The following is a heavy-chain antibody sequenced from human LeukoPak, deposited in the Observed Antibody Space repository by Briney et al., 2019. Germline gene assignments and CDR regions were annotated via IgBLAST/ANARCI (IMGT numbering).Heavy chain of an antibody. J-gene: IGHJ4*02. D-gene: IGHD3-22*01. CDR3: ARVLNYYESSGYYFSY. CDR2: ISYDGSNE. Sequence: PGRSLRLSCAASGFTFSYYTMHWVRQAPGKGLEWVAVISYDGSNEYYADSVKGRFTISRDNSKNTPYLQMNSLRVEDTAVYYCARVLNYYESSGYYFSYWGQGTLVTVSS. CDR1: GFTFSYYT. V-gene: IGHV3-30-3*01.